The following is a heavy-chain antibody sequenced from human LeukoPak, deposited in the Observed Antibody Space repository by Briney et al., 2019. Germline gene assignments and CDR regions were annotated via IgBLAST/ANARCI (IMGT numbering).Heavy chain of an antibody. V-gene: IGHV3-48*02. CDR1: GSTFTSTS. Sequence: GGSLRLSWPAPGSTFTSTSMNWVRQAAGKGLEWISYISSSSRTVHYADSVKGRCTISRDNAKNSLYLQMNSLRDEDTAVYYCARARDGSYDYWGQGTLVTVSS. CDR2: ISSSSRTV. CDR3: ARARDGSYDY. D-gene: IGHD1-26*01. J-gene: IGHJ4*02.